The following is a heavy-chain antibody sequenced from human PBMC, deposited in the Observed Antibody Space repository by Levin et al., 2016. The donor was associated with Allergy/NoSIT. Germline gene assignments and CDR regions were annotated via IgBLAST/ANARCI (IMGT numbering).Heavy chain of an antibody. Sequence: GSLRLSCAVSGDSISSNNWWSWVRQPPGKGLEWIGEIYHSGTTNYKPSLKSRVTISMDKSKNQVSPKLSSVTAADTAVYYCTRGISAYWGQGILVTVSS. D-gene: IGHD2/OR15-2a*01. CDR3: TRGISAY. CDR1: GDSISSNNW. V-gene: IGHV4-4*02. CDR2: IYHSGTT. J-gene: IGHJ4*02.